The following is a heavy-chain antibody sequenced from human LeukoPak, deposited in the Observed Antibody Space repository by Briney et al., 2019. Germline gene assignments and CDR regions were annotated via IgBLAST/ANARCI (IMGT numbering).Heavy chain of an antibody. CDR3: ARDASFGGKSFSDS. CDR2: INPNSGAT. D-gene: IGHD4-23*01. CDR1: GYIFTGYR. J-gene: IGHJ4*02. Sequence: ASVKVSCKASGYIFTGYRMHWVRQAPGQGLEWMGWINPNSGATNYAQKFQGRATMTRDTSISTAYMDLSRLRSDDTAVYYCARDASFGGKSFSDSWGQGTLATVSS. V-gene: IGHV1-2*02.